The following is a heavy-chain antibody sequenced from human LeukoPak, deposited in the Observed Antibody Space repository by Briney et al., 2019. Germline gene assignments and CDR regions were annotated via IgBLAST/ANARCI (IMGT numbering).Heavy chain of an antibody. CDR1: GDPISSYSNYK. CDR3: AREYSALDY. Sequence: SETLSLTCTVSGDPISSYSNYKWSWIRQPPGKGLEWIGYIYYHGSTNYNPSHKSRVTFSVDTSKNQFSLKLSSVTAADTAVYYCAREYSALDYLGPGTLVTVSS. V-gene: IGHV4-61*01. CDR2: IYYHGST. D-gene: IGHD6-13*01. J-gene: IGHJ4*02.